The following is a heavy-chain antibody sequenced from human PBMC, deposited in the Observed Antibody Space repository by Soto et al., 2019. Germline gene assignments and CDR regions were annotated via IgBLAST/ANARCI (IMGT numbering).Heavy chain of an antibody. CDR3: AREGIAAQVDY. CDR2: IYYSGST. D-gene: IGHD6-6*01. V-gene: IGHV4-31*03. J-gene: IGHJ4*02. Sequence: SETLSLSCTVSGGSISSGGYYWSWIRQHPGKGLEWIGYIYYSGSTYYNPSLKSRVTISVDTSKNKFSLKLSSVTAADTAVYYCAREGIAAQVDYWGQGTLVTVSS. CDR1: GGSISSGGYY.